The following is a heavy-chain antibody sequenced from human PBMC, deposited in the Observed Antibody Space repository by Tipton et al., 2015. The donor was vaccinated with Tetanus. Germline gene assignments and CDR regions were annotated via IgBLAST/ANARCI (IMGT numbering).Heavy chain of an antibody. J-gene: IGHJ5*02. CDR2: IYYNGNT. V-gene: IGHV4-39*01. CDR1: GGSLFSGSFY. Sequence: TLSLTCSVSGGSLFSGSFYWAWVRQPPGKGLEWIGNIYYNGNTYYLSSLESRVTISTDTSKNQVSLSLRSVTAADTAVYYCARQADNWFDPWGQGTLVTVSS. D-gene: IGHD2-15*01. CDR3: ARQADNWFDP.